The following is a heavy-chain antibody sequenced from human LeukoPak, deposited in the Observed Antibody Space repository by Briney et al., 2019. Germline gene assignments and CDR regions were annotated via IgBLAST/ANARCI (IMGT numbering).Heavy chain of an antibody. CDR2: MNPNSGNT. V-gene: IGHV1-8*01. Sequence: ASVKVSCKASGYTFTSYDTNWVRQATGQGLEWMGWMNPNSGNTGYAQKFQGRVTMTRNTSISTAYMELSSLRSEDTAVYYCARGYDYDYVWGSYRYSGYWGQGTLVTVSS. CDR3: ARGYDYDYVWGSYRYSGY. J-gene: IGHJ4*02. D-gene: IGHD3-16*02. CDR1: GYTFTSYD.